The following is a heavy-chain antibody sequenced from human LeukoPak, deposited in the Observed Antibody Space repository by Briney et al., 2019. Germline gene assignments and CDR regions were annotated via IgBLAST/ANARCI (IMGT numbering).Heavy chain of an antibody. V-gene: IGHV4-59*11. D-gene: IGHD1-26*01. CDR1: GGSISSHF. Sequence: KPSETLSLTCTVSGGSISSHFWSWIRQPPGKGLEWIGYIHYSGSTNYNPSLKSRVTISVATSKNQFSLKLSSVTAADTAVYYCARDGYSGSSLFDYWGQGTLVTVSS. CDR2: IHYSGST. CDR3: ARDGYSGSSLFDY. J-gene: IGHJ4*02.